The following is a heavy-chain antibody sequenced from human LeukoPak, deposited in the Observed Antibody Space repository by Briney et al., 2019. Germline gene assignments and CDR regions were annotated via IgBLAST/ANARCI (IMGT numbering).Heavy chain of an antibody. CDR2: ISAYNGNT. V-gene: IGHV1-18*01. CDR3: AREGYCSRNSCYNAPYYYYTDC. Sequence: GASVKVSCKASGYTFTSYGISWVRQAPGQGLEWMGWISAYNGNTNYAQKLQGRVTMTTDTSTSTAYMELRSLRSDDTAVYYSAREGYCSRNSCYNAPYYYYTDCSGKGTPVTVSS. J-gene: IGHJ6*03. D-gene: IGHD2-2*02. CDR1: GYTFTSYG.